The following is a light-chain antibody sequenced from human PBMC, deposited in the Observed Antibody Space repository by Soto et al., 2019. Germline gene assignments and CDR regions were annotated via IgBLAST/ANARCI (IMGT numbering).Light chain of an antibody. J-gene: IGKJ3*01. Sequence: DIQMTQSPSSLSASVGDRVTISCRASQSVISYVNWYQHKPGRAPKLLIFAASSLQSGVPSRFSGSGSGTDFTLTISSLQPEDFATYYCLQTFSTPFTFGPGTKVDIK. CDR1: QSVISY. CDR3: LQTFSTPFT. CDR2: AAS. V-gene: IGKV1-39*01.